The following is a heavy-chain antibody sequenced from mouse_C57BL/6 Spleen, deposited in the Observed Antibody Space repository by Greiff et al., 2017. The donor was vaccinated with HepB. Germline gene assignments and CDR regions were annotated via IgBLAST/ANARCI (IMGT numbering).Heavy chain of an antibody. CDR2: ISGGGGNT. CDR3: AREIYSYFDV. Sequence: EVKVVESGGGLVKPGGSLKLSCAASGFTFSSYTMSWVRQTPEKRLEWVATISGGGGNTYYPDSVKGRFTISRDNAKNTLYLQMSSLRSEDTALYYCAREIYSYFDVWGTGTTVTVSS. V-gene: IGHV5-9*01. CDR1: GFTFSSYT. J-gene: IGHJ1*03.